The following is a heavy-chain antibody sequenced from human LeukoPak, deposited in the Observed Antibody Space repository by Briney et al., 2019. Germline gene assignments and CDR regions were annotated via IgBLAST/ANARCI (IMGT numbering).Heavy chain of an antibody. CDR3: AKDNVNGSV. CDR2: ISYDGSNK. CDR1: GFTFSSYA. V-gene: IGHV3-30-3*01. J-gene: IGHJ4*02. Sequence: GGSLRLSCAASGFTFSSYAMHWVRQAPGKGLEWVAVISYDGSNKYYADSVKGRFTISRDNSKNTLYLQMNSLRAEDTAVYYCAKDNVNGSVWGQGTLVTVSS. D-gene: IGHD3-10*01.